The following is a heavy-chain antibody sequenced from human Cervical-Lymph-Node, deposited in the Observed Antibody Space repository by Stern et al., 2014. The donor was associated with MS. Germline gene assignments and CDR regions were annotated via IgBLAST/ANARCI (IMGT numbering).Heavy chain of an antibody. CDR3: ARVKYSSGWKETSFDY. CDR2: IYYSVTT. CDR1: GDSIATYY. V-gene: IGHV4-59*01. Sequence: VQLVESGPGLVKPSETLSLTCTVSGDSIATYYWSWIRQPPGKGLEWIGYIYYSVTTNYNPSLKSRVTMSVDTSKNQFSLNLSSVTAADTAVYYCARVKYSSGWKETSFDYWGQGTLVTVSS. D-gene: IGHD6-19*01. J-gene: IGHJ4*02.